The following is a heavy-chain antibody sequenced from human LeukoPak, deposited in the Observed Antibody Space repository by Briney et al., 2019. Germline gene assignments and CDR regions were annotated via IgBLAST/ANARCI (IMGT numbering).Heavy chain of an antibody. V-gene: IGHV3-30*02. Sequence: PGGSLRLSCAASGFTFSSYGMHWVRQAPGKGLEWVAFIRYDGSNKYYADSVKGRFTISRDNSKNTLYLQMNGLRAEDTAVYYCADGYSSGWYLDYWGQGTLVTVSS. J-gene: IGHJ4*02. CDR3: ADGYSSGWYLDY. D-gene: IGHD6-19*01. CDR1: GFTFSSYG. CDR2: IRYDGSNK.